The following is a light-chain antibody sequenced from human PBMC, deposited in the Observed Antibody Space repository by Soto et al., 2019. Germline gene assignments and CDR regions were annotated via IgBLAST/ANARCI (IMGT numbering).Light chain of an antibody. CDR1: SSNIGAGYD. V-gene: IGLV1-40*01. Sequence: QAVVTQPPSVSGAPGQRVTISCTGSSSNIGAGYDVHWYQQLPGTAPKLLIYGNSNRPSGVPDRFSGSKSGTSASLASTGLQAEDEADYYCQSYDSSRSVVFGGGTKLTVL. CDR3: QSYDSSRSVV. J-gene: IGLJ2*01. CDR2: GNS.